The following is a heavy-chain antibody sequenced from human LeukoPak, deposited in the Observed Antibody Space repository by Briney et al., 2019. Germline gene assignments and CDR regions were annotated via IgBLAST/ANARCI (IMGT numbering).Heavy chain of an antibody. CDR2: ISGSGGST. Sequence: GVLRLSCAASGFTFSSYAMSWVRQAPGKGLEWVSAISGSGGSTYYADSVKGRFTISRDNSKNTLYLQMNSLRAEDTAVYYCVKSSRGSEQLGLIFDYWGQGTLVTVSS. J-gene: IGHJ4*02. CDR3: VKSSRGSEQLGLIFDY. D-gene: IGHD6-13*01. CDR1: GFTFSSYA. V-gene: IGHV3-23*01.